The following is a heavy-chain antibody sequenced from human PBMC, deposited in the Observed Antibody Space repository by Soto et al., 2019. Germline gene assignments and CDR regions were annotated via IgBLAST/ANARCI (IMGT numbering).Heavy chain of an antibody. Sequence: ASLKVSCKASGCTFTNYGINWVRQAPVQGLEWMGWSSADDGNTNYAQKLPGRVTMTTDTSTSTAYMELRSLRSDDTAVYYCERDLDRGVVPAAKRGRTSSYGMDVWGQGTTVTVSS. CDR2: SSADDGNT. D-gene: IGHD2-2*01. V-gene: IGHV1-18*04. CDR1: GCTFTNYG. J-gene: IGHJ6*02. CDR3: ERDLDRGVVPAAKRGRTSSYGMDV.